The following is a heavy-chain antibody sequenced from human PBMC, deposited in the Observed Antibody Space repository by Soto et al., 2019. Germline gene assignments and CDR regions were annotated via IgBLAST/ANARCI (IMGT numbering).Heavy chain of an antibody. CDR2: SYYSGRT. CDR1: GGSISSYY. Sequence: QVQLQESGPGLVKPSETLSLTCSVYGGSISSYYWSWIRQPPGKGLEWIGSSYYSGRTNYNPSLKSRVTISVDRSKNQFSLRLSSVTAADTAVYYCARKSRSSGSCFDSWGQGTLVTVSS. D-gene: IGHD3-10*01. V-gene: IGHV4-59*08. J-gene: IGHJ4*02. CDR3: ARKSRSSGSCFDS.